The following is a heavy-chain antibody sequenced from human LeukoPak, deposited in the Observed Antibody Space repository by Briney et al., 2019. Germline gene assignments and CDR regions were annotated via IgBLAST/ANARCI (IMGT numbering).Heavy chain of an antibody. CDR3: ARGFSSDYYYDSSGTLFDY. Sequence: SETLSLTCAVYGGSFSGYYWSWIRQPPGKGLEWIGEINHSGSTNYNPSLKSRVTISVDTSKNQFSLKLSSVTAAGTAVYYCARGFSSDYYYDSSGTLFDYWGQGTLVTVSS. CDR1: GGSFSGYY. V-gene: IGHV4-34*01. CDR2: INHSGST. D-gene: IGHD3-22*01. J-gene: IGHJ4*02.